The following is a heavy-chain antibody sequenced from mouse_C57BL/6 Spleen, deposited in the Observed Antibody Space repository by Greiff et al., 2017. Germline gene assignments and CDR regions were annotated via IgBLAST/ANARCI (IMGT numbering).Heavy chain of an antibody. CDR1: GYTFTSYG. D-gene: IGHD3-2*02. Sequence: QVQLKQSGAELARPGASVKLSCKASGYTFTSYGISWVKQRTGQGLEWIGEIYPRSGNTYYNEKFKGKATLTADKSSSTAYMELRSLTSEDSAVYFCARPLQTAQATSWFAYWGQGTLVTVSA. V-gene: IGHV1-81*01. CDR3: ARPLQTAQATSWFAY. CDR2: IYPRSGNT. J-gene: IGHJ3*01.